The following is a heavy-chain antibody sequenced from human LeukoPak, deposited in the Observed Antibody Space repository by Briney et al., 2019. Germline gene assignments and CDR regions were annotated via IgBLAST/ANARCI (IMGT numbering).Heavy chain of an antibody. V-gene: IGHV4-34*01. J-gene: IGHJ3*02. CDR1: GVTVSGNY. CDR2: INHSGST. CDR3: ARKEQWLPHDAFDI. D-gene: IGHD6-19*01. Sequence: PGGSLRLSCAASGVTVSGNYMSWIRQPPGKGLEWIGEINHSGSTNYNPSLKSRVTISVDTSKNQFSLKLSSVTAADTAVYYCARKEQWLPHDAFDIWGQGTMVTVSS.